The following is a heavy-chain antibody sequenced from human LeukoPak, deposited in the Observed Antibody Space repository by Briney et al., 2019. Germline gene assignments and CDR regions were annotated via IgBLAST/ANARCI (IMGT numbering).Heavy chain of an antibody. J-gene: IGHJ4*02. CDR3: VRDGGVSGYDLLDY. CDR2: INQDGSKE. CDR1: GFTLSNYW. D-gene: IGHD5-12*01. Sequence: PGGSLSLSCAAYGFTLSNYWMAWVRQAPGKGLEWVAHINQDGSKEHYMDSVKARFTISRDNAKNSLSLQMNSLRAEDTAVYYCVRDGGVSGYDLLDYWGQGTLVTVSS. V-gene: IGHV3-7*01.